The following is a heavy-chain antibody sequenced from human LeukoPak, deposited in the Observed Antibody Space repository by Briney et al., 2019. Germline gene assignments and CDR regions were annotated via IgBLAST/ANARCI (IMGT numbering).Heavy chain of an antibody. CDR1: GGSFSGYY. CDR2: INHSGST. V-gene: IGHV4-34*01. CDR3: ARGRNYDFWSGYYGVFDY. D-gene: IGHD3-3*01. J-gene: IGHJ4*02. Sequence: SETLSLTCAVYGGSFSGYYWSWLRQPPGKGREWIGEINHSGSTNYNPSLKSRVTISVDTSKNQFSLKLSSVTAADTAVYYCARGRNYDFWSGYYGVFDYWGQGTLVTVSS.